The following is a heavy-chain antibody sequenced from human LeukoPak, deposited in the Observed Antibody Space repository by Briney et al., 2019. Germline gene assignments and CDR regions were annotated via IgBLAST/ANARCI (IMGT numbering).Heavy chain of an antibody. CDR2: INSGGST. Sequence: AGGSLRLFCAASGFTVSSNYLSWVRQAPGKGLEWVSFINSGGSTYYADSVKGRFTISRDTSQNTVYLQMNSLRAEDTAVYYCARVASDSRGYYHSDYWGQGTLVTVSS. D-gene: IGHD3-22*01. CDR1: GFTVSSNY. J-gene: IGHJ4*02. V-gene: IGHV3-53*01. CDR3: ARVASDSRGYYHSDY.